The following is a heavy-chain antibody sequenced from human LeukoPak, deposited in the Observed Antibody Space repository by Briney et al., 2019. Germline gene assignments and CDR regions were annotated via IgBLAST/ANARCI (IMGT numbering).Heavy chain of an antibody. CDR2: IKEDGTQR. D-gene: IGHD4-23*01. CDR1: GYTFKYHW. V-gene: IGHV3-7*01. J-gene: IGHJ4*02. CDR3: VRGGWELDY. Sequence: SGGSLRLSCAASGYTFKYHWMAWVRLAPGKGLEWVAHIKEDGTQRYYVDSVKGRFTISRDDAKNSLYLQMDTLTDEDTAVYYCVRGGWELDYWGQGVLVTVSS.